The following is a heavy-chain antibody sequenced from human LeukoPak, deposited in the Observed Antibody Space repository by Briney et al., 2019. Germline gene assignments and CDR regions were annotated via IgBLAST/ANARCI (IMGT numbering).Heavy chain of an antibody. CDR3: ARGRSYSPYDAFDL. Sequence: PSETLSLTCAVSGGSISSSRHYWGWIRQPPGKGLVWIGSIYYSGGNYYNPSLKSRVTISVDTSKKQLSLKLSSVTAADTAVYYCARGRSYSPYDAFDLWGQGTMVTVSS. V-gene: IGHV4-39*01. J-gene: IGHJ3*01. D-gene: IGHD6-13*01. CDR1: GGSISSSRHY. CDR2: IYYSGGN.